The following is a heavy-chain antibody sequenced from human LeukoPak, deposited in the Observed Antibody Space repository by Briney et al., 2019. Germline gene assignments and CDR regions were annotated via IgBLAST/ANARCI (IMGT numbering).Heavy chain of an antibody. D-gene: IGHD2-2*01. J-gene: IGHJ6*02. CDR2: IIPIFSTA. V-gene: IGHV1-69*13. CDR1: GGTFISYA. CDR3: ARDPLARYCSSASCFTDEIYYYYYGMDV. Sequence: GASVKVSCKASGGTFISYAISWVRQAPGQGLEWMGGIIPIFSTANYAQKFQGRVTITADESTSTAYMELSSLRSEDTAVYYCARDPLARYCSSASCFTDEIYYYYYGMDVWGQGTTVTVSS.